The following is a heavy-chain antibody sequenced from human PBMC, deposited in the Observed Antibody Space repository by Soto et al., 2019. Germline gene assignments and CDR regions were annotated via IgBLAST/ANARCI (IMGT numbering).Heavy chain of an antibody. CDR3: AKDSNKYSSSLRGRYFDY. Sequence: GSLRLSCAASGFPFSSYVMSWVRQAPGKGLEGVSGITGGGSNTLYADSVKGRVTISRDNSKNTLFLQMNSLGAEDTAVYYCAKDSNKYSSSLRGRYFDYWGQGIGVTVSS. V-gene: IGHV3-23*01. CDR2: ITGGGSNT. D-gene: IGHD4-4*01. CDR1: GFPFSSYV. J-gene: IGHJ4*02.